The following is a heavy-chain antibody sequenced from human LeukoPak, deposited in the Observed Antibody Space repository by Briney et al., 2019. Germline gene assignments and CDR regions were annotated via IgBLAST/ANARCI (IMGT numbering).Heavy chain of an antibody. Sequence: SETLSLTCTVSGGSIRSNSYYWGWIRQPPGKGLEWIGSIYFSGNTYYNPSLKGRVTISVDTSKNQFSLKLSSVTAADTAVYYCATGSSRCYYYMDVWGKGTTVTVSS. V-gene: IGHV4-39*01. J-gene: IGHJ6*03. CDR1: GGSIRSNSYY. D-gene: IGHD3-10*01. CDR3: ATGSSRCYYYMDV. CDR2: IYFSGNT.